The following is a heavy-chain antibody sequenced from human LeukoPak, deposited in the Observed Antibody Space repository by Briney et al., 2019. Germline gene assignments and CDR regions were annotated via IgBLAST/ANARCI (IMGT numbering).Heavy chain of an antibody. CDR1: GCTFSSYW. J-gene: IGHJ6*03. V-gene: IGHV3-7*01. CDR2: IKQDGSEK. CDR3: ARVLAVAAYYYYYMDV. D-gene: IGHD6-19*01. Sequence: GGSLRLSCAASGCTFSSYWMSWVRQAPGKGLEWVANIKQDGSEKYYVDSVKGRFTISRDNAKNSLYLQMNSLRAEDTAVYYCARVLAVAAYYYYYMDVWGKGTTVTVSS.